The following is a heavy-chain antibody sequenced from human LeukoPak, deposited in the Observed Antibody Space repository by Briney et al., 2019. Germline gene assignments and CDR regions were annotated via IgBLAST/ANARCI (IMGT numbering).Heavy chain of an antibody. CDR1: GFTFSRYW. CDR3: ARDFSDTDRFDP. CDR2: INTDGSRT. J-gene: IGHJ5*02. V-gene: IGHV3-74*01. D-gene: IGHD5-18*01. Sequence: GGSLRLSCAASGFTFSRYWMHWVRQAPKKGLVWVSRINTDGSRTTYADSVKGRFTISRDNAKNTVYLQMNSLRAEDTAVYYCARDFSDTDRFDPWGQGTLVTVSS.